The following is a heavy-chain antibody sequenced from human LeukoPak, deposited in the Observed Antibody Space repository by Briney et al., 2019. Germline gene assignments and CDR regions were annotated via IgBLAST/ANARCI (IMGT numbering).Heavy chain of an antibody. CDR3: ATASYCSGGSCYSDYYYYYYMDV. CDR1: GFTVSSNF. D-gene: IGHD2-15*01. Sequence: GGSLRLSCAASGFTVSSNFISWVRQAPGKGLEWVSAIYSGGSTYYADSVKGRFTISRDSSKNTLYLQMHSLRAEDTAVYYCATASYCSGGSCYSDYYYYYYMDVWGKGTTVTVSS. CDR2: IYSGGST. J-gene: IGHJ6*03. V-gene: IGHV3-53*01.